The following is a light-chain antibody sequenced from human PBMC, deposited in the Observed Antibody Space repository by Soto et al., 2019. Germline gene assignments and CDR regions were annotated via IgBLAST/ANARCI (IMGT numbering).Light chain of an antibody. CDR3: QQRSTWPHT. J-gene: IGKJ4*01. Sequence: EIVLTQSPATLSLSPGERATLSCRASQSVRSYLAWYQQRSGQAPRLLMFDASHRATGIPARFSGSGSGTDFTLNISSLEPEDFAVYYCQQRSTWPHTFGGGTKVEIK. CDR2: DAS. CDR1: QSVRSY. V-gene: IGKV3-11*01.